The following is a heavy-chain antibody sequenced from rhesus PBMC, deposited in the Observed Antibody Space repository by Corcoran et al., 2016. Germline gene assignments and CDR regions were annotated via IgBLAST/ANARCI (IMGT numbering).Heavy chain of an antibody. CDR3: ARRRVGATFDY. CDR1: GGSISSSNW. Sequence: QVQLQESGPGLVKPSETLSLTCAVSGGSISSSNWWRWIRQPPGKGLEWIGYISGSSGSTYYNPSLKSRVTSSTDTSKNQFSLKLSSVTAADTAVYYCARRRVGATFDYWGQGVLVTVSS. V-gene: IGHV4-65*01. J-gene: IGHJ4*01. CDR2: ISGSSGST. D-gene: IGHD1-44*02.